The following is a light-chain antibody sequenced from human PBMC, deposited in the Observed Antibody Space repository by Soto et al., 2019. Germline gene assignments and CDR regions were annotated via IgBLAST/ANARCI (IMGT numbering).Light chain of an antibody. CDR3: CSYAGSSTVV. CDR1: SSDVGSYNL. J-gene: IGLJ2*01. Sequence: QSALTQPASVSGSPGQSITISCTGTSSDVGSYNLVSWYQQYPGKAPKLMIHEGSKRPSGVSNRFSGSKSGNTASLTISGFQAEDEADYYCCSYAGSSTVVFGGGTKLTVL. V-gene: IGLV2-23*01. CDR2: EGS.